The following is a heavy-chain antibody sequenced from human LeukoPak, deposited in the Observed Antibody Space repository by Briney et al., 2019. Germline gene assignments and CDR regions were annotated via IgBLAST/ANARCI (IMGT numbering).Heavy chain of an antibody. CDR3: ASLGYCSSNSYYEDC. V-gene: IGHV3-33*03. CDR2: IWNDGSNQ. CDR1: GFTLSRYD. Sequence: PGRSLRLSCSASGFTLSRYDMHWVRQAPGKGLEWVAVIWNDGSNQYYVDSVKGRFTISRDNSKNTLYLQMNSLRAEDTAMYYCASLGYCSSNSYYEDCWGQGTLVTVSS. J-gene: IGHJ1*01. D-gene: IGHD2-2*01.